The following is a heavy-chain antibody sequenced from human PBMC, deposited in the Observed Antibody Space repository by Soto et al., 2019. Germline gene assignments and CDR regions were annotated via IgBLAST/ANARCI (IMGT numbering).Heavy chain of an antibody. D-gene: IGHD1-1*01. CDR2: INSDGSST. J-gene: IGHJ3*02. CDR3: ERGARCLQSVGAFDI. CDR1: GFTFSSYW. V-gene: IGHV3-74*01. Sequence: EVQLVESGGGLVQPGGSLRLSCAASGFTFSSYWMHWVRQAPGKGLVWVSRINSDGSSTSYADSVKGRFTISRDNAKNTLYLQMNSLRAEDTAVYYCERGARCLQSVGAFDIWGQGTMVTVSS.